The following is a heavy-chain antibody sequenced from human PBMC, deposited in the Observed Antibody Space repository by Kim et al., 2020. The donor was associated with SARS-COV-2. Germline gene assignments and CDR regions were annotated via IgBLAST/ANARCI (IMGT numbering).Heavy chain of an antibody. J-gene: IGHJ5*02. V-gene: IGHV4-39*01. CDR3: ARHGGLDGATPPGWFDP. D-gene: IGHD2-15*01. Sequence: LKSRVTRSVDTSKNQFALELSSVTAADTAVYYCARHGGLDGATPPGWFDPWGQGTLVTVSS.